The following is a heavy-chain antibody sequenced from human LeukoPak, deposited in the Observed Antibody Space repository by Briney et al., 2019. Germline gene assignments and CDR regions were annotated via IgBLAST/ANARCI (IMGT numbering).Heavy chain of an antibody. D-gene: IGHD3-10*01. V-gene: IGHV1-69*10. CDR1: GGTFDNFA. CDR2: IIPFLNIT. Sequence: ASVKVSCKASGGTFDNFAISWVRQAPGQGLECMGRIIPFLNITNYAQRFQGRVTITADRFTTTAYMELTSLRSDDTAVYYCATNYYTSGSYSSWGQGALVTVSS. CDR3: ATNYYTSGSYSS. J-gene: IGHJ5*02.